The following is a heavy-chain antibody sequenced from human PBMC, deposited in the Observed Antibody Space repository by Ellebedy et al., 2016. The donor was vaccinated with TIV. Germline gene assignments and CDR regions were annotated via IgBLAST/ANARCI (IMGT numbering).Heavy chain of an antibody. J-gene: IGHJ6*02. CDR3: AKGDTSMVAYYYYGIDI. CDR1: GFTFSNYW. V-gene: IGHV3-30*18. CDR2: ISYDGSNK. D-gene: IGHD5-18*01. Sequence: GGSLRLSCGTSGFTFSNYWMTWVRQAPGKGLEWAAIISYDGSNKYYGDSVKGRFTISRDNSKNRLYLQMNSLRAEDTAVYYCAKGDTSMVAYYYYGIDIWGQGTTVTVSS.